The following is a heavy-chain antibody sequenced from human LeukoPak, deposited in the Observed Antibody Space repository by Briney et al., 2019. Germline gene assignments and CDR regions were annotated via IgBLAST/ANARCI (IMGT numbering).Heavy chain of an antibody. CDR2: INGDGSST. D-gene: IGHD3-3*01. V-gene: IGHV3-74*01. Sequence: GGSLRLSCAASGFTFSSYWMHWVRQAPGKGLVWVSRINGDGSSTAYADSVKGRFTISRDNAKNTLYLQMNSLTAEDTAVYYCARGPTSGQAFDYWGQGTLVSVSS. CDR1: GFTFSSYW. CDR3: ARGPTSGQAFDY. J-gene: IGHJ4*02.